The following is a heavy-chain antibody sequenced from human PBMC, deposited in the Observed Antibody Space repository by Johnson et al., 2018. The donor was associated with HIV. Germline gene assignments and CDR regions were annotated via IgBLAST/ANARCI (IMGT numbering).Heavy chain of an antibody. V-gene: IGHV3-30*04. CDR1: GFTFSSYA. J-gene: IGHJ3*02. CDR2: IAADGSND. CDR3: AREKGMTTIRDAFDI. Sequence: VQLVESGGDVVQPGRSLRLSCAASGFTFSSYAMHWVRQAPGKGLEWVAVIAADGSNDFYADSVKGRFPISRDNSKNTLYLQMNSLRPEDTAVYFCAREKGMTTIRDAFDIWGQGTMGTVSS. D-gene: IGHD5-24*01.